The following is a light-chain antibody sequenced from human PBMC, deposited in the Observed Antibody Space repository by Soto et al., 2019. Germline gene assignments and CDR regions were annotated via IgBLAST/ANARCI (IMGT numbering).Light chain of an antibody. J-gene: IGLJ1*01. CDR2: GNS. V-gene: IGLV1-40*01. CDR3: QSYDSSLSGYV. CDR1: SSNIGAGYD. Sequence: QPVLTQPPSVSGAPGQRVTNSCTGSSSNIGAGYDVHWYQQLPGTAPKLLIYGNSNRPSGVPDRFSGSKSGTSASLAITGLQAEDEADYYCQSYDSSLSGYVFGTGTKVTVL.